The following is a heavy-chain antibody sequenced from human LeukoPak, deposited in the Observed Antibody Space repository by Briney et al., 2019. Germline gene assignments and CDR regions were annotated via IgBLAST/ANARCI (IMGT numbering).Heavy chain of an antibody. Sequence: SVKVSCKASGFTFTSSAMQWVRQARGQRLEWIGWIVVGSGNTNYAQKFQERVTITRDMSTSTAYMELSSLRSEDTAVYYCARSLGGYSYGYPIYLAFDIWGQGTMVTVSS. J-gene: IGHJ3*02. CDR1: GFTFTSSA. D-gene: IGHD5-18*01. CDR3: ARSLGGYSYGYPIYLAFDI. CDR2: IVVGSGNT. V-gene: IGHV1-58*02.